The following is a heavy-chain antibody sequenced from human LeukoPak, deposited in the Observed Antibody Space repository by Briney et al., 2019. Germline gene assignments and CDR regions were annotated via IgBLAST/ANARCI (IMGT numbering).Heavy chain of an antibody. D-gene: IGHD2-2*01. CDR2: IYYSGST. CDR3: ARDGCSSTSCYYAFGI. Sequence: PSETLSLTCTVSGGSISSYYWSWIRQPPGKGLEWIGYIYYSGSTNYNPSLKSRVTISVDTSKNQFSLKLSSVTAADTAVYYCARDGCSSTSCYYAFGIWGQGTMVTVSS. V-gene: IGHV4-59*01. CDR1: GGSISSYY. J-gene: IGHJ3*02.